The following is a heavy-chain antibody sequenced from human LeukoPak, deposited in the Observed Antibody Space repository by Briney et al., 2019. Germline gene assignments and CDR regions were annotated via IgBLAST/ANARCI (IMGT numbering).Heavy chain of an antibody. D-gene: IGHD4-17*01. CDR3: STEPRSLLY. CDR2: ISGSGSDI. J-gene: IGHJ4*01. Sequence: MAGGSLRLSCVVSGFSFSGFTFSNSYMTWIRQTPGKGLESLAYISGSGSDIYYADSVKGRFTISRDNAKNSLYLQLNSLRPEDTALYYCSTEPRSLLYWGHGTLVTVSS. CDR1: GFSFSGFTFSNSY. V-gene: IGHV3-11*01.